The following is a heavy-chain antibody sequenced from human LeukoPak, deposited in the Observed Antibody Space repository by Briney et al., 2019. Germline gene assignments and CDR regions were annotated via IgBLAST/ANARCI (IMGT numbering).Heavy chain of an antibody. Sequence: ASVKVSCKASGYTFTGYYMHWVRQAPGQGLEWMGWINPNSGGTNYAQKFQGRVTMTRDTSISTAYMELSRLRSDDTAVYYCARVRGEAGDFDWLLPGYYYYYMDVWGKGTTVTISS. D-gene: IGHD3-9*01. CDR2: INPNSGGT. CDR3: ARVRGEAGDFDWLLPGYYYYYMDV. V-gene: IGHV1-2*02. J-gene: IGHJ6*03. CDR1: GYTFTGYY.